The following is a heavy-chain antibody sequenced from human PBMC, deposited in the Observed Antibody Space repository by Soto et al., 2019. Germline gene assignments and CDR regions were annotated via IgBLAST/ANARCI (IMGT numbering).Heavy chain of an antibody. V-gene: IGHV3-30-3*01. CDR3: ARDAEANGLNNWFDP. Sequence: QVQLVESGGGVVQPGRSLRLSCAASGFTFSSYSMYWVRQAPGKGLEWVAVISSDGSIKFYADSVKGRFTISRDNSDNTLSLQMNSLRVEDAAVYHCARDAEANGLNNWFDPWGPGTLVTVSS. J-gene: IGHJ5*02. CDR2: ISSDGSIK. CDR1: GFTFSSYS. D-gene: IGHD4-17*01.